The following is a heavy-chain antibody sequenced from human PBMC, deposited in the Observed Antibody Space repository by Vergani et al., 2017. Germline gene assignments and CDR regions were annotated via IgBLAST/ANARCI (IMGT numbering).Heavy chain of an antibody. CDR2: ISYDGSNK. Sequence: QVQLVESGGGVVQPGRSLRLSCAASGFTFSSYAMHWVRQAPGKGLEWGAVISYDGSNKYYADSVKGRFTISRDNSTNTLYLQMNSLRAEDTAVYYCAGDSLGFDYWGQGTLVTVSS. CDR3: AGDSLGFDY. V-gene: IGHV3-30-3*01. CDR1: GFTFSSYA. D-gene: IGHD6-13*01. J-gene: IGHJ4*02.